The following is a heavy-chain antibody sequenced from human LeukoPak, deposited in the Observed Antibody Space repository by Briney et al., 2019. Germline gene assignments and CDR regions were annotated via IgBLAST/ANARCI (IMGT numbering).Heavy chain of an antibody. CDR1: GGSISSSNYY. V-gene: IGHV4-39*01. CDR2: LYYSGST. J-gene: IGHJ6*03. CDR3: ARGYCSSTSCSGIGYMDV. Sequence: SETLSLTCTVSGGSISSSNYYWGWIRQPPGKGLEWIVSLYYSGSTYYNPSLKIRVTISVVTSKNQFSLKLSSVTAADRAVYYCARGYCSSTSCSGIGYMDVWGKGTTVTVSS. D-gene: IGHD2-2*01.